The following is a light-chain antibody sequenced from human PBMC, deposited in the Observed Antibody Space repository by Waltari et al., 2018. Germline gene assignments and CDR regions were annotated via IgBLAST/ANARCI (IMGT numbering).Light chain of an antibody. CDR2: AAS. Sequence: DIQLTQSPSFLSASVGDRVTITCRASQGISSYLAWYQQKPGKAPELLIYAASTLQSGVPSRFSGSGSVTEFTLTISSLQPEDFATYYCQQLNSYPLTFGPGTKVDVK. J-gene: IGKJ3*01. CDR1: QGISSY. V-gene: IGKV1-9*01. CDR3: QQLNSYPLT.